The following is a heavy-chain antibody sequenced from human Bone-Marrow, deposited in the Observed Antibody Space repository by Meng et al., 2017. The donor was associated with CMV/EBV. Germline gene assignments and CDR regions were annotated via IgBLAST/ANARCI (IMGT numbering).Heavy chain of an antibody. D-gene: IGHD3-22*01. CDR3: AKVGYDDSSGYFDD. Sequence: GESLKISCAASGFSFSNAKMNWGRQAPGKGLEWVAVISYDGSNKYYADSVKGRFTISRDNSKNTLYLQMNSLRAEDTAVYYWAKVGYDDSSGYFDDWGQGPRVTVSS. V-gene: IGHV3-30-3*01. CDR1: GFSFSNAK. J-gene: IGHJ4*02. CDR2: ISYDGSNK.